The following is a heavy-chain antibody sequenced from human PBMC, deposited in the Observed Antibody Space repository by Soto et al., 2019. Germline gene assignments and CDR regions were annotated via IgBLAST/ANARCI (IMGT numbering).Heavy chain of an antibody. V-gene: IGHV1-2*04. Sequence: ASVKVSCKASGYTFTGYYMHWVRQAPGQGLEWMGWISPNSGGTNYAQKFQGWVTMTRDTSISTAYMELSRLRSDDTAVYYCAGDLTDGGNSLFDYWGQGTLVTVSS. J-gene: IGHJ4*02. D-gene: IGHD2-21*02. CDR3: AGDLTDGGNSLFDY. CDR2: ISPNSGGT. CDR1: GYTFTGYY.